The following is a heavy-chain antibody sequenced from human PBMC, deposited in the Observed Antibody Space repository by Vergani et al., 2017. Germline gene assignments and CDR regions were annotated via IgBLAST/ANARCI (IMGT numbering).Heavy chain of an antibody. D-gene: IGHD4-17*01. CDR3: AKPSYGHWTLFDQ. CDR2: ISSSRSFI. CDR1: GFTFSSYS. Sequence: EVQLVESGGGLVKPGGSLRLSCAASGFTFSSYSMNWVRQAPGKGLEWISSISSSRSFIYYADSVKGRFTISRDNAKNSLYLQMNSLRAEDTAVYYCAKPSYGHWTLFDQWGQGRLVTV. J-gene: IGHJ4*02. V-gene: IGHV3-21*01.